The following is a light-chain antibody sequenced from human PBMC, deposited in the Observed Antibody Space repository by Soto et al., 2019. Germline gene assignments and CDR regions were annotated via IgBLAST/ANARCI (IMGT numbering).Light chain of an antibody. CDR2: GVS. Sequence: EIVMTQSPATLSVSPGERATLSCRASQSVTSNLAWYQQKPGQAPRLLMYGVSTRATGIPARFGGSGSVTEFTLTISSLQSEDFAVYYCQQYSQWPLTFGGGTKVDIK. CDR3: QQYSQWPLT. V-gene: IGKV3-15*01. J-gene: IGKJ4*01. CDR1: QSVTSN.